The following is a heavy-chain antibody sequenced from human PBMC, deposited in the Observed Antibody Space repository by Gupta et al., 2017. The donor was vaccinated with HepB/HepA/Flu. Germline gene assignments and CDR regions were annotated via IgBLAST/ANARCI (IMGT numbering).Heavy chain of an antibody. CDR3: ARGARGSTWRFDP. Sequence: QVQLVQSGAEAKKPDASVKVSCKASGYTFTSYDINWVRQATGQGLEWMGWMNPNSGNTGYAQKFQGRVTITRNTSISTAYMELSSLRSEDTAVYYCARGARGSTWRFDPWCQGTLVTVSS. CDR1: GYTFTSYD. D-gene: IGHD6-6*01. V-gene: IGHV1-8*03. J-gene: IGHJ5*02. CDR2: MNPNSGNT.